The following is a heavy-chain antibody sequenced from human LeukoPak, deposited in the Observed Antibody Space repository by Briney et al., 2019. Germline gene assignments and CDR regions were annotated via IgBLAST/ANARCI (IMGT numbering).Heavy chain of an antibody. Sequence: TGGSLRLSCVASGFTFSNYGMHWVSQTPGRGLEWVAFISYDGNEEYYADSVRGRLTISRDNSKNTVYLQMNSLRVEDTGVYFLPKDWKAVSGGAQPPGITGPPPTPGYWGQGPLVTVSS. J-gene: IGHJ4*02. CDR2: ISYDGNEE. CDR3: PKDWKAVSGGAQPPGITGPPPTPGY. D-gene: IGHD1-20*01. CDR1: GFTFSNYG. V-gene: IGHV3-30*02.